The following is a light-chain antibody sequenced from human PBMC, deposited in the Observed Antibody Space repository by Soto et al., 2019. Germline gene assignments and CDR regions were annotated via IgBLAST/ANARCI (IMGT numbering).Light chain of an antibody. CDR3: VAWDTSLTTTVL. V-gene: IGLV1-51*01. CDR1: SSNIENNF. Sequence: QSVLTQPPSVSAAPGQKVIISCSGSSSNIENNFVSWYQQLPGTAPKLLIFDNNKRPSGIPDRFSGSKSGTSATLGTTGLQTGDEADYYCVAWDTSLTTTVLFGGGTKLTVL. J-gene: IGLJ2*01. CDR2: DNN.